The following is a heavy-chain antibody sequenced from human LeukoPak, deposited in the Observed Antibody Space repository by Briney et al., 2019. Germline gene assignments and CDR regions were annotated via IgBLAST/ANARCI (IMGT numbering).Heavy chain of an antibody. CDR3: ARDFGRYGDYFYFDY. V-gene: IGHV4-4*07. CDR2: IYTSGST. Sequence: SETLSLTCAVSGYSISSGYYWGWIRQPAGKGLEWIGRIYTSGSTNYNPSLKSRVTMSVDTSKNQFSLKLSSVTAADTAVYYCARDFGRYGDYFYFDYWGQGTLVTVSS. CDR1: GYSISSGYY. J-gene: IGHJ4*02. D-gene: IGHD4-17*01.